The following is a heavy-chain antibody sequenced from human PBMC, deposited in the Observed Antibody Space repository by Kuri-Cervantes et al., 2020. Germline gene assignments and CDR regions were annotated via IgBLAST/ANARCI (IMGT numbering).Heavy chain of an antibody. D-gene: IGHD3-22*01. V-gene: IGHV3-53*05. J-gene: IGHJ4*02. CDR1: GFTVSSNY. CDR2: IYSGGST. CDR3: ARGGRRYYYDSSGYYPDY. Sequence: GESLKISCAASGFTVSSNYMSWVRQAPGKGLEWVSVIYSGGSTYYADSVKGRFTISRDNSKNTLYLQMNSLRAEDTAVYYCARGGRRYYYDSSGYYPDYWGQGTLVTVSS.